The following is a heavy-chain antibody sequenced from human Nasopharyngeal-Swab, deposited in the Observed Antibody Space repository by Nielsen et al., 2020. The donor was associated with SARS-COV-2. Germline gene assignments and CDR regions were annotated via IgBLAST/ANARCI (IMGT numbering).Heavy chain of an antibody. D-gene: IGHD3-16*02. V-gene: IGHV1-46*01. Sequence: ASVNVSCKASGYTFTSYYMHWVRQAPGQGLKWMGIIHPSGCSTSYAQKFQGKVTMTRDTSTSKVYMELISLRSEDTAVYYCARGTFGGVIVIPAPFDYWGQGTLVTVSS. CDR2: IHPSGCST. J-gene: IGHJ4*02. CDR3: ARGTFGGVIVIPAPFDY. CDR1: GYTFTSYY.